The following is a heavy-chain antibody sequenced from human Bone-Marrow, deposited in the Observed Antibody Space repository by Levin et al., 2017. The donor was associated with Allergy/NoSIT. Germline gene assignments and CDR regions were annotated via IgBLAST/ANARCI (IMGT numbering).Heavy chain of an antibody. J-gene: IGHJ4*02. CDR1: GYTFTGYY. Sequence: GASVKVSCKASGYTFTGYYMHWVRQAPGQGLEWMGRINPNSGGTNYAQKFQGRVTMTRDTSISTAYMELSRLRSDDTAVYYCAVQWLGTYYFDYWGQGTLVTVSS. V-gene: IGHV1-2*06. D-gene: IGHD6-19*01. CDR2: INPNSGGT. CDR3: AVQWLGTYYFDY.